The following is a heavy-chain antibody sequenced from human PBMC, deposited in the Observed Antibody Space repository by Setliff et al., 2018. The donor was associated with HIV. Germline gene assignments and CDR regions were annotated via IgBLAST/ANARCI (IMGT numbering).Heavy chain of an antibody. CDR2: INHSGST. CDR1: GGSFSGYF. V-gene: IGHV4-34*01. CDR3: ARVQEDTVTYREYYGMDV. Sequence: SETLSLTCAVYGGSFSGYFWTWIRQSPGKGLEWIGEINHSGSTNYNPSLKSRVTISVDTSKNQFSLDLSSMTAADTAVYYCARVQEDTVTYREYYGMDVWGQGTTVTVSS. D-gene: IGHD5-18*01. J-gene: IGHJ6*02.